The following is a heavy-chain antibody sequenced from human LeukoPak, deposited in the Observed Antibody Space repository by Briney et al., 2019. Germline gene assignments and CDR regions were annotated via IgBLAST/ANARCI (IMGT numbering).Heavy chain of an antibody. CDR3: AKGPSTSWSLPYYYYYGMDV. CDR2: ISGSGGST. D-gene: IGHD2-2*01. V-gene: IGHV3-23*01. J-gene: IGHJ6*04. CDR1: GFTFSSYA. Sequence: GGSLRLSCAASGFTFSSYAMSWVRQAPGKGLEWVSAISGSGGSTYYADSVKGRLTISRDNSKNTLYLQMNSLRAEDTAVYYCAKGPSTSWSLPYYYYYGMDVWGKGTTVTVSS.